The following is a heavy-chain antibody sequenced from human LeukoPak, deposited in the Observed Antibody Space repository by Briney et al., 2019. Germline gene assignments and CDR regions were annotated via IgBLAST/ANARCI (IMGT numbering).Heavy chain of an antibody. D-gene: IGHD6-19*01. CDR2: ISYDGSNK. J-gene: IGHJ4*02. CDR1: GFTLSSYG. V-gene: IGHV3-30*18. CDR3: AKDEGSGWYNY. Sequence: GGSLRLSCAASGFTLSSYGMHWVRQAPGKGLEWVAVISYDGSNKYYADSVKGRFTISRDNSKNTLYLQMNSLRAEDTAVYYCAKDEGSGWYNYWGQGTLVTVSS.